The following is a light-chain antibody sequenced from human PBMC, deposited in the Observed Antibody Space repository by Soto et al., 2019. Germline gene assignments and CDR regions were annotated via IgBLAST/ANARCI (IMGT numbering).Light chain of an antibody. J-gene: IGKJ4*01. CDR3: QQSYSSPVT. CDR2: SAS. V-gene: IGKV1-39*01. Sequence: DIQMTQSPSSLSASVGDRVTITCRASQDISSYLNWYQQKPGKAPKLLIYSASSLQSGVPSRFSGGASGADFTLTISILQPEDFATYFCQQSYSSPVTFGGGTKVDI. CDR1: QDISSY.